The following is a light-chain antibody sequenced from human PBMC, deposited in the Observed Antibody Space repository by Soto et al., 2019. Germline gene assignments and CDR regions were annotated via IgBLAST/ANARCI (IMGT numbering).Light chain of an antibody. CDR3: QQYNSWPLT. V-gene: IGKV3-15*01. CDR2: GAS. CDR1: QSVNNN. Sequence: VLTQSPATLSVSPGERATLSSRASQSVNNNLAWYQQKPGQAPRLLIDGASTTATDIPARFSGSGSGTEFTLTVSSLQSEDFAVSACQQYNSWPLTFGGGTKVEIK. J-gene: IGKJ4*01.